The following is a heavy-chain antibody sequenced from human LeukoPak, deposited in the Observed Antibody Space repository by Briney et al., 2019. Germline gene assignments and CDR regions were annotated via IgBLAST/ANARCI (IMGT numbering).Heavy chain of an antibody. D-gene: IGHD4-17*01. CDR3: ARDRGGDYAWFDP. V-gene: IGHV4-59*12. Sequence: SETLSLTCTVSGGSISGYYWSWMRQPPRKGLEWIGHIYYSGYTNFNPSLKSRVTISVDTSKNQFSLKLSSVTAADTAVYYCARDRGGDYAWFDPWGQGTLVTVSS. CDR1: GGSISGYY. J-gene: IGHJ5*02. CDR2: IYYSGYT.